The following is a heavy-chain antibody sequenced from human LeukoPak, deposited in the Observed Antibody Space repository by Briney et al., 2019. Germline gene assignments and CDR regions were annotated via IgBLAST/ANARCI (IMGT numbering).Heavy chain of an antibody. V-gene: IGHV3-23*01. J-gene: IGHJ4*02. D-gene: IGHD3-10*01. Sequence: GGSLRLSCAASGFTFSSYAMSWVRQAPGKGLEWVSAISGSGGSTYYADSVKGRFTISRDNSKNTMYLQMNSMRAEDKAVYYCAKVEFTQWFGESHPSPAFDYWGQGTLVTVSS. CDR1: GFTFSSYA. CDR3: AKVEFTQWFGESHPSPAFDY. CDR2: ISGSGGST.